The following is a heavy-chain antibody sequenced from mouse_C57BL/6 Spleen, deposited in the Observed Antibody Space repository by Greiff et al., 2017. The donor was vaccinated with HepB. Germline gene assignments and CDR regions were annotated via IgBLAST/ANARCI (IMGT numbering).Heavy chain of an antibody. Sequence: QVQLKESGAELVKPGASVKLSCKASGYTFTSYWMHWVKQRPGQGLEWIGMIHPNSGSTNYNEKFKSKATLTVDKSSSTAYMQLSSLTSEDSAVYYCARWLLPHAMDYWGQGTSVTVSS. CDR2: IHPNSGST. CDR1: GYTFTSYW. CDR3: ARWLLPHAMDY. D-gene: IGHD2-3*01. J-gene: IGHJ4*01. V-gene: IGHV1-64*01.